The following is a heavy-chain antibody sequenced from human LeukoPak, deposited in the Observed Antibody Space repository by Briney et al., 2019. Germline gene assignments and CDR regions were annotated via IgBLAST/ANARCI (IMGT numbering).Heavy chain of an antibody. CDR2: IYYSGST. CDR1: GGSIGSYY. J-gene: IGHJ6*03. CDR3: ARGRRGYSYGSYYYYYYYMDV. D-gene: IGHD5-18*01. Sequence: SETLSLTCTVSGGSIGSYYWSWIRQPPGKGLEWIGYIYYSGSTNYNPSLKSRVTISVDTSKNQFSLKLSSVTAADTAVYYCARGRRGYSYGSYYYYYYYMDVWGKGTTVTVSS. V-gene: IGHV4-59*12.